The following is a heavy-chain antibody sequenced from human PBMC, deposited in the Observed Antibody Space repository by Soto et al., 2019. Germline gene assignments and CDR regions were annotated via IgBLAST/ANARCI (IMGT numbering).Heavy chain of an antibody. Sequence: QVQLVQSGAEVKKPGSSVKVSCKASGGTFSSYAISWVRQAPGQGLEWMGGINPNSGGTNYAQKFQGRVTMTRDTSISTAYMELSRLRSDDTAVYYCARDSSGWFHWGQGTLVTVSS. CDR2: INPNSGGT. V-gene: IGHV1-2*02. J-gene: IGHJ4*02. CDR1: GGTFSSYA. D-gene: IGHD6-19*01. CDR3: ARDSSGWFH.